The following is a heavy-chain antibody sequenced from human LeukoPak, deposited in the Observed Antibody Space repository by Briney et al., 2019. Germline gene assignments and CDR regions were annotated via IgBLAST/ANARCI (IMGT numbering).Heavy chain of an antibody. J-gene: IGHJ6*04. CDR3: VGGLGDV. CDR1: GFIFRNFW. D-gene: IGHD4-11*01. CDR2: IDNDGNLV. Sequence: GGSLRLSCSVSGFIFRNFWMHWVRQAPGKGPEWVSRIDNDGNLVTYADSVKGRFTISRDSARDTVFLQMNSLRVEDTAVYYCVGGLGDVWGKGTLVTVSS. V-gene: IGHV3-74*01.